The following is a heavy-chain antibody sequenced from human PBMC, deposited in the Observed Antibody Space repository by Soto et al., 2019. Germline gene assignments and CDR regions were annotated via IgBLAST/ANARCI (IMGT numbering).Heavy chain of an antibody. CDR3: ATISDPGIAAALDS. Sequence: EVQLLESGGGLVRPGGSLRLSCVASTFTFTDYAMSWVRQAPGEGLEWVSGISGSGGTTYYAESVKGRFSISRDNSKNTLYLHLNNLRVEDTAIYYCATISDPGIAAALDSWGQGTLVTVSS. CDR1: TFTFTDYA. J-gene: IGHJ4*02. V-gene: IGHV3-23*01. CDR2: ISGSGGTT. D-gene: IGHD6-13*01.